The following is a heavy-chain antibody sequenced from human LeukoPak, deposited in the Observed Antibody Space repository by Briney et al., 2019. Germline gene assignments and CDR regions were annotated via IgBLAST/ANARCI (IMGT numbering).Heavy chain of an antibody. V-gene: IGHV4-59*08. CDR1: GGSISSYY. D-gene: IGHD3-9*01. Sequence: PSETLSLTCTVSGGSISSYYWSWIRQPPGKGLEWIGYIYYSGSTNYNPSLKSRVTISVDTSKNQFSLKLSSVTAADTAAYYCARYYYDILTGRVYYFDYWGQGTLVTASS. CDR2: IYYSGST. CDR3: ARYYYDILTGRVYYFDY. J-gene: IGHJ4*02.